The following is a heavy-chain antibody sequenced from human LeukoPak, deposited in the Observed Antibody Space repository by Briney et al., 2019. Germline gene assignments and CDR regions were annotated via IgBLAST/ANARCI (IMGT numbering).Heavy chain of an antibody. J-gene: IGHJ4*02. CDR3: ARMPYVWGSYRGLDY. D-gene: IGHD3-16*02. V-gene: IGHV4-34*01. CDR2: INHSGST. Sequence: SETLSLTCAVYGGSFSGHYWSWIRQPPGKGLEWIGEINHSGSTSYNPSLKSRVTISVDTSKNQFSLKLSSVTAADTAVYYCARMPYVWGSYRGLDYWGQGTLVTVSS. CDR1: GGSFSGHY.